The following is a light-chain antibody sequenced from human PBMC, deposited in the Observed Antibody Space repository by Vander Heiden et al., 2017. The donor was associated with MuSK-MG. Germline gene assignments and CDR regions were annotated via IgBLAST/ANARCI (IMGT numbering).Light chain of an antibody. CDR3: QQYGSSPPIT. V-gene: IGKV3-20*01. CDR2: GAS. CDR1: QSVSSSY. J-gene: IGKJ5*01. Sequence: EIVLTQSPGTLSLSPGERATLSCRASQSVSSSYLAWYQQKPGQAPRLLIYGASSRAAGIPDRFSGSGSGTDFTLTISRLEPEDFALYYWQQYGSSPPITFGQGTQLEIK.